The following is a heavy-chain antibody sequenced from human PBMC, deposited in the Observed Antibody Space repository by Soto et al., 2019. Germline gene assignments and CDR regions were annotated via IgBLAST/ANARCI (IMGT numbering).Heavy chain of an antibody. CDR1: GGSISSGGYY. D-gene: IGHD3-10*01. CDR3: AREHSPSSGGQYYYGMDF. Sequence: PSETLSLTCTVSGGSISSGGYYWSWIRQHPGKGLEWIGYIYYSGSTYYNPSLKSRVTISVHTSKNQFSLKLSSVTAADTAVYYCAREHSPSSGGQYYYGMDFWGQGTTVTVSS. CDR2: IYYSGST. J-gene: IGHJ6*02. V-gene: IGHV4-31*03.